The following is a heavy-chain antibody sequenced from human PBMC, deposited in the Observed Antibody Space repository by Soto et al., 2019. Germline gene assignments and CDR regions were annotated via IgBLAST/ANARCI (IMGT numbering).Heavy chain of an antibody. CDR3: ARDGSHDDSIGNYYYYGMDV. V-gene: IGHV3-30*04. D-gene: IGHD3-22*01. Sequence: QVQLVESGGGVVQPGRSLRLSCAASRFAFSSYGVHWVRQAPGKGLDWVEVISFDGRNKYYADSVNGRFTISRDNSKNTLYLQMNSLRAEDTAVYYCARDGSHDDSIGNYYYYGMDVWGQGTTVTVSS. J-gene: IGHJ6*02. CDR1: RFAFSSYG. CDR2: ISFDGRNK.